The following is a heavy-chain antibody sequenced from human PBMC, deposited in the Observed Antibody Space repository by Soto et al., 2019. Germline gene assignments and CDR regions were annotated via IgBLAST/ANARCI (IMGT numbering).Heavy chain of an antibody. Sequence: EVQLVESGGGVVQPGGSLRLSCAASGFTLSGYWMHWVRQPAGKGLMWVSRIDSDGSDTSSADSVKGRFTISRDNAKNTRYLQMNSLGVEDTAVYYCVRGAPYDFWGQGTLVTVSS. CDR2: IDSDGSDT. V-gene: IGHV3-74*01. D-gene: IGHD3-10*01. CDR3: VRGAPYDF. J-gene: IGHJ4*02. CDR1: GFTLSGYW.